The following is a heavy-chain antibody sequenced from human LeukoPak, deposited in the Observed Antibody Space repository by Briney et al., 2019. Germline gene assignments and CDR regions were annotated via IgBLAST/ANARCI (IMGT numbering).Heavy chain of an antibody. D-gene: IGHD1-26*01. J-gene: IGHJ4*02. V-gene: IGHV3-48*02. CDR1: GFTLSSYS. CDR3: VRYSGSHNTVFDY. Sequence: GGSLRLSCEASGFTLSSYSMNWVRQAPGKGLEWVSYISSTSNSIYYADSVKGRFTISRDNAKNSLYLQMNSLRDEDTAVYYCVRYSGSHNTVFDYWGQGTLVTVSS. CDR2: ISSTSNSI.